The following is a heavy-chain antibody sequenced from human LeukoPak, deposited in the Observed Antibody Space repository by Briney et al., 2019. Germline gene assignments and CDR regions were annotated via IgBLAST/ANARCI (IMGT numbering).Heavy chain of an antibody. CDR3: ARGLTGSGTYNYYYYYAMDV. D-gene: IGHD3-10*01. CDR2: INPNSGGT. CDR1: GYSFTGYY. V-gene: IGHV1-2*02. Sequence: ASVKVSCKASGYSFTGYYMHWVRQAPGQGLEWMGWINPNSGGTNYAQNFQGRVTITRDTSISTAYMELSRLRSDDTAVFYCARGLTGSGTYNYYYYYAMDVWGQGTTVTVSS. J-gene: IGHJ6*02.